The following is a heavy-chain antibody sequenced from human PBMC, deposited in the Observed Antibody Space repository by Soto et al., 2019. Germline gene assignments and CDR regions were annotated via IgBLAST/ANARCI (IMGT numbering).Heavy chain of an antibody. CDR3: AHLHANGGYDGRYDP. V-gene: IGHV2-5*02. CDR1: GFSLTNKGVG. D-gene: IGHD5-12*01. J-gene: IGHJ5*02. CDR2: IYWDDDK. Sequence: QITLKESGPPLVKPTQTLTLTCNFSGFSLTNKGVGVGWIRQPPRKALEWLGIIYWDDDKRYRPSLNNRLTTTKDTSKNQVVLTRTTVDPLNPAPYYCAHLHANGGYDGRYDPWGQGTLSPSPQ.